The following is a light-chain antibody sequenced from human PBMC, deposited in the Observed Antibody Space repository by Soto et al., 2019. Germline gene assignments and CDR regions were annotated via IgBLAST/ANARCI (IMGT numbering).Light chain of an antibody. CDR2: GAS. CDR1: ESVTSSY. V-gene: IGKV3-20*01. Sequence: EIVLTQSPGTLSLSPGERATLSCRASESVTSSYLAWYQQKPGQAPRLLIYGASSRATGIPDRFSGSGSGTDFTLTISGLEPEDFALYYCQQYGGSPQTFGQGTKVEIK. CDR3: QQYGGSPQT. J-gene: IGKJ1*01.